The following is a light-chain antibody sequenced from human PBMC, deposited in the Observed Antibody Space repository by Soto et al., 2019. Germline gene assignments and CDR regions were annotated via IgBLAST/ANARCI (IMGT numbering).Light chain of an antibody. Sequence: DIQMTQSPSAMSASVGDRVTITCRASQGSSNYLAWLQQKPGQVPKRLIYAVSNLQRGVPSRFSGSVSGTDFTLTISSLQPEDFATYYCLQHHRYPLTFGGGTKVEIK. CDR3: LQHHRYPLT. CDR2: AVS. CDR1: QGSSNY. V-gene: IGKV1-17*03. J-gene: IGKJ4*01.